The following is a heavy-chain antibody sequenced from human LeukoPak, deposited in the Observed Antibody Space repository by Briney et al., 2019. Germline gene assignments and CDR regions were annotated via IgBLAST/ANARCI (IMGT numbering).Heavy chain of an antibody. V-gene: IGHV4-59*08. CDR1: GGSISSYY. CDR2: IYYSGSP. D-gene: IGHD2-2*01. Sequence: PSETLSLTCTVSGGSISSYYWSWIRQPPGKGLEWIGYIYYSGSPYYNPSLKSRVTISVDTSKNQFSLKLSSVTAADTAVYYCARGTSRTYYMDVWGKGTTVTISS. J-gene: IGHJ6*03. CDR3: ARGTSRTYYMDV.